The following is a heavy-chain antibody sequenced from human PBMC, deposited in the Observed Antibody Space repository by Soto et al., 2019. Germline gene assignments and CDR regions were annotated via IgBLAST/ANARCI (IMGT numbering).Heavy chain of an antibody. Sequence: SETLSLTCAVYGGSFSGYYWSWIRQPPGKGLEWIGEINHSGSTNYNPSLKSRVTISVDTSKNQFSLKLSSVAAADTAVYYCTRAVYYYASSGYYFNYWGQGTLVTVSS. CDR1: GGSFSGYY. D-gene: IGHD3-22*01. CDR2: INHSGST. CDR3: TRAVYYYASSGYYFNY. J-gene: IGHJ4*02. V-gene: IGHV4-34*01.